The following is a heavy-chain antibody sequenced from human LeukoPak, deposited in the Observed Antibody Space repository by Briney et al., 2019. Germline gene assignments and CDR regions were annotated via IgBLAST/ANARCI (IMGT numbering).Heavy chain of an antibody. CDR2: IYSSGSI. V-gene: IGHV4-4*07. CDR1: GGSISSYY. D-gene: IGHD2-2*01. Sequence: PSETLSLTCTVSGGSISSYYWSWIRQPAGKGLEWIGRIYSSGSINYNPSLKSRVTMSVDTSKNQFSLKLSSVTAADTAVYYCARGQYHLLYWYFDLWGRGTLVTVSS. CDR3: ARGQYHLLYWYFDL. J-gene: IGHJ2*01.